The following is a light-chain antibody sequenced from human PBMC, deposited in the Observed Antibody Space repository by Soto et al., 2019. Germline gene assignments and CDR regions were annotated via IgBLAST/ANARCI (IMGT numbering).Light chain of an antibody. Sequence: QSALTQPASVSGSPGQSITISCTGASSDVGSYNLVSWYQQHPGKAPKLMIFEDNKRPSGVSDRFSGSKSDTTASLTISGLQPEDEADYYCSAYSDIDTKVFGTGTKVTVL. CDR2: EDN. J-gene: IGLJ1*01. CDR1: SSDVGSYNL. CDR3: SAYSDIDTKV. V-gene: IGLV2-14*02.